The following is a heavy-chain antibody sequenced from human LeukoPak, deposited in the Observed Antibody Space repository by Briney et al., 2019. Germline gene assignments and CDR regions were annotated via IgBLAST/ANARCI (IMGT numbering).Heavy chain of an antibody. CDR1: GGSISSSSYY. J-gene: IGHJ3*01. D-gene: IGHD3-10*01. CDR2: IYYSGST. Sequence: SETLSLTCTVSGGSISSSSYYWSWIRQPPGKGLEWIGYIYYSGSTNYNPSLKSRVTISVDTSKNQFSLKLRSVTAADTAMYYCATIWFGELPMDEPEAFDFWGQGTMVTVSS. CDR3: ATIWFGELPMDEPEAFDF. V-gene: IGHV4-61*01.